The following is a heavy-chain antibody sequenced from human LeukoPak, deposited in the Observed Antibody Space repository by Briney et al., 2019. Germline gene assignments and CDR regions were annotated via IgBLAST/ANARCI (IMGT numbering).Heavy chain of an antibody. V-gene: IGHV3-48*03. D-gene: IGHD1-26*01. Sequence: GGSLRLSCAASGFSFSDHEMNWVRQAPGKGLEWISYLSSSGNAYYADSVKGRFTIYRDNSKNSLYLQMTSLRADDTAVYYCASGRGSYSPDYWGQGTLVTVSS. CDR1: GFSFSDHE. CDR2: LSSSGNA. J-gene: IGHJ4*02. CDR3: ASGRGSYSPDY.